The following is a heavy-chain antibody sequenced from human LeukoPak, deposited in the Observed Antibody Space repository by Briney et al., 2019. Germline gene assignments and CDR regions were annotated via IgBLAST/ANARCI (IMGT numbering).Heavy chain of an antibody. J-gene: IGHJ4*02. CDR1: GFTVGSKY. CDR2: IYSGGST. V-gene: IGHV3-66*01. Sequence: GGSLTLSCAASGFTVGSKYMSWVRQAPGRGLEWVSVIYSGGSTYYADSVKGRFTISRDNSKNTVYLQMNSLRAEDAAVYYCARESSGWLQLFDYWGQGTLVTVSS. D-gene: IGHD5-24*01. CDR3: ARESSGWLQLFDY.